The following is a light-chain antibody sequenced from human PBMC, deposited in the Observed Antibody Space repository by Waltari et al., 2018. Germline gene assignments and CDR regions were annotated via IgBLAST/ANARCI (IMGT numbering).Light chain of an antibody. CDR2: GAS. CDR3: QQYNDWPLP. V-gene: IGKV3-15*01. J-gene: IGKJ5*01. CDR1: QSVSRN. Sequence: EIVMTQSPATLSVSPGERATLSCRASQSVSRNVAWYQQKPGQAPRLLIYGASTRATGIPARFSGSGSGTEFTLIISSLQSEDFAVYYCQQYNDWPLPFGQGTRLDIK.